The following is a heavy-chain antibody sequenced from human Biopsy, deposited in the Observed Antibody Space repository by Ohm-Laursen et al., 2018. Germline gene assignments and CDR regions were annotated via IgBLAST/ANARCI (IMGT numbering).Heavy chain of an antibody. Sequence: GASVKVSCKASGYTLTGYAMHWVRQAPGKGLEWMGGFAPENGKTIYAQKFQGRVTMTEDTSTDTAYMELSSLRSEDTAVYYCAADINVWNVNYWGQGTQVTVSS. V-gene: IGHV1-24*01. CDR3: AADINVWNVNY. CDR2: FAPENGKT. J-gene: IGHJ4*02. D-gene: IGHD1-1*01. CDR1: GYTLTGYA.